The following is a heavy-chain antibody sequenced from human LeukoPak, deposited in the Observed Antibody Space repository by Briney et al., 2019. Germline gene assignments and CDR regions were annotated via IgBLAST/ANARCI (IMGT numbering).Heavy chain of an antibody. CDR2: IYSGGST. J-gene: IGHJ4*02. Sequence: GGSLRLSCAASGFTVSSNYMSWVRQAPGKGLEWVSVIYSGGSTYYADSVKGRFTISRDNSKNTLYLQMNSLRAEDTAVYYCAKGRSSWYSTYFDYWGQGTLVTVSS. CDR1: GFTVSSNY. CDR3: AKGRSSWYSTYFDY. V-gene: IGHV3-53*01. D-gene: IGHD6-13*01.